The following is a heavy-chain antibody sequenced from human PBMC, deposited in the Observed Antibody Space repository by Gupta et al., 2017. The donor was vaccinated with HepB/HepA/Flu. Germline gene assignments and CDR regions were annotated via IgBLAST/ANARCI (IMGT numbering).Heavy chain of an antibody. V-gene: IGHV1-8*01. Sequence: QVQLVQSGAEVKQPGDSVKVSCKASGYTSTSLDINWVRQATGQEPEWMGWESPNSGLTAYAQKFQGRVTMTRDASIATAYMKLSGLTSEDTAVYYCARGVIEGVDVWGQGTSVTVSS. CDR2: ESPNSGLT. J-gene: IGHJ6*02. CDR3: ARGVIEGVDV. CDR1: GYTSTSLD.